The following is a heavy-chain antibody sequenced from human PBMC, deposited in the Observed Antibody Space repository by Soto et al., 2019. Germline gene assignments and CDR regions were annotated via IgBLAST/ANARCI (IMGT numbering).Heavy chain of an antibody. CDR2: IKHDGNEK. CDR3: ARATLSWGHYYFRGLDL. J-gene: IGHJ6*02. Sequence: GESLRLSCAATGFMFGTYWMSWVRQAPGKGLEWVANIKHDGNEKYYADSVKGRFTVSRDNVKNFLHLQMSSLRGDDTGVYFCARATLSWGHYYFRGLDLWGQGTTVTVSS. CDR1: GFMFGTYW. D-gene: IGHD3-22*01. V-gene: IGHV3-7*01.